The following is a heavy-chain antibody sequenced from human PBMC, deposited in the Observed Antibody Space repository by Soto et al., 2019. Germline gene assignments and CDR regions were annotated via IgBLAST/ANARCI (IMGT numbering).Heavy chain of an antibody. V-gene: IGHV1-69*02. Sequence: QVQLVQSGAKVKKPGSSVKVSCKASGGTFTDYTITWVRQAPGQGLEWMGRIIPVLDLSNYAQKFQGRVTITADKSTTTSYMELSGLTSEDTAVYYCAKKLGPSAFDLWGRGTLVTVSS. D-gene: IGHD1-26*01. CDR1: GGTFTDYT. CDR3: AKKLGPSAFDL. J-gene: IGHJ2*01. CDR2: IIPVLDLS.